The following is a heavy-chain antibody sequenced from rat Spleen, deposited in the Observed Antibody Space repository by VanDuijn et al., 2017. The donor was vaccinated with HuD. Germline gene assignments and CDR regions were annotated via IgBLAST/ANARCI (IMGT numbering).Heavy chain of an antibody. CDR3: ARPHSSHYVMDA. CDR2: INYDGSNT. V-gene: IGHV5-29*01. J-gene: IGHJ4*01. CDR1: GFTFSDYY. D-gene: IGHD1-8*01. Sequence: EVQLVESDGGLVQPGRSLKLSCAASGFTFSDYYMAWVRQAPTKGLEWVATINYDGSNTYYRDSVKGRFTISRDNANSTLYLQMDSLRSEDTATYYCARPHSSHYVMDAWGQGASVTVSS.